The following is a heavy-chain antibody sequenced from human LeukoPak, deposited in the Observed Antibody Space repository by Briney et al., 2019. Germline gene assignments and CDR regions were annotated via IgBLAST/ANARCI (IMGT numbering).Heavy chain of an antibody. CDR3: ARDQRHYDFWSGYYTVVGISNYYYYGMDA. J-gene: IGHJ6*02. Sequence: GASVKVSCKASGYTFTSYGISWVRQAPGQGLEWMGWISAYNGNTNYAQKLQGRVTMTTDTSTSTAYMELRNLRSDDTAVYYCARDQRHYDFWSGYYTVVGISNYYYYGMDAWGQGTTVTVSS. V-gene: IGHV1-18*01. CDR1: GYTFTSYG. D-gene: IGHD3-3*01. CDR2: ISAYNGNT.